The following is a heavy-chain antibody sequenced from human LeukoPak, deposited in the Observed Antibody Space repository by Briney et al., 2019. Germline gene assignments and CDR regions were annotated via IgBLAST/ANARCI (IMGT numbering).Heavy chain of an antibody. J-gene: IGHJ4*02. CDR1: GFNFRSYG. D-gene: IGHD2-15*01. CDR2: ISYDGSNK. V-gene: IGHV3-30*18. CDR3: AKGWWEPLSAFVY. Sequence: GGSLRLSCAASGFNFRSYGMHWVRQAPGKGLEWVAIISYDGSNKYYADSVKGRFTISRDNSKNTLHLQMNSLRAEDTAVYYCAKGWWEPLSAFVYWGQGTLVTVSS.